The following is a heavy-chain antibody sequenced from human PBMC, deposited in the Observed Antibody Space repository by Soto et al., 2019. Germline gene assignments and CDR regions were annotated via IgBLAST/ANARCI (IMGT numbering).Heavy chain of an antibody. D-gene: IGHD1-26*01. CDR3: AKDREGGATSFDY. V-gene: IGHV3-30*18. CDR2: ISYDGRNK. Sequence: QVQLVESGGGVVQPGRSLRLSCAASGFTFSSYGMHWVRQAPGKGLEWVAVISYDGRNKYYADSVKGRFTISRDNSKNTLYLLMNSLRADDTAVYYCAKDREGGATSFDYWAQGTLVTVSS. CDR1: GFTFSSYG. J-gene: IGHJ4*02.